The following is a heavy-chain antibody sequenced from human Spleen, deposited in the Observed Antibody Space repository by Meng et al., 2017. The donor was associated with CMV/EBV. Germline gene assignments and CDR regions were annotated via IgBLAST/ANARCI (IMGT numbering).Heavy chain of an antibody. V-gene: IGHV3-7*01. CDR3: ARQYSSSWYGTDYFDY. J-gene: IGHJ4*02. Sequence: GESLKISCAASGFTFSDHYMDWVRQAPGKGLEWVANIKQDGSEKYYVDSVKGRFTISRDNAKNSQYLQMNSLRAEDTAVYYCARQYSSSWYGTDYFDYWGQGTLVTVSS. CDR2: IKQDGSEK. D-gene: IGHD6-13*01. CDR1: GFTFSDHY.